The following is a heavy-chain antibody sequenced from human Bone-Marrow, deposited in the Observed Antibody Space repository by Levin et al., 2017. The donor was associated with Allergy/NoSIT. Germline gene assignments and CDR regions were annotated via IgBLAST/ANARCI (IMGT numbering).Heavy chain of an antibody. V-gene: IGHV1-3*01. CDR1: GSTFTSYA. CDR2: INAGNGNT. Sequence: GGSLRLSCKASGSTFTSYAMHWVRQAPGQRLEWMGWINAGNGNTKYSQKFQGRVTITRDTSASTAYMELSSLRSEDTAVYYCATSFPAYCSGGSCFRDYYGMDVWGQGTTVTVSS. CDR3: ATSFPAYCSGGSCFRDYYGMDV. D-gene: IGHD2-15*01. J-gene: IGHJ6*02.